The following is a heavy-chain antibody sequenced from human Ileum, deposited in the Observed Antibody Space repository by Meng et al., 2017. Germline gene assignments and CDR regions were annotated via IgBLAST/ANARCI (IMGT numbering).Heavy chain of an antibody. CDR1: GYTFTGYF. CDR2: INPNSGDT. CDR3: AREGHDISTGYYKTFDY. D-gene: IGHD3-9*01. Sequence: QGQLVQSCAEVKTPGASVKVSCKASGYTFTGYFVHWVRQAPGQGPEWVGWINPNSGDTEYAQNFQGRVTMARDTSISTAYMELSTLRSDDTAVYYCAREGHDISTGYYKTFDYWGQGTLVTVSS. J-gene: IGHJ4*02. V-gene: IGHV1-2*02.